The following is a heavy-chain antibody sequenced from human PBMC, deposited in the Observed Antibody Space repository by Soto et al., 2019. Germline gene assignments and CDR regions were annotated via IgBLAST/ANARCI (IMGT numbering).Heavy chain of an antibody. CDR2: IYYTGTT. V-gene: IGHV4-39*01. D-gene: IGHD4-17*01. CDR1: GDSIIRSDYY. Sequence: PSETLSLTCTVFGDSIIRSDYYWGWLRQPPGKELEWIGSIYYTGTTYFNPPFNTRVTLFVDKSKNQFSLKMTSLTAADTALYYCVRHETLHGDYDYWGQGTLVTVSS. J-gene: IGHJ4*02. CDR3: VRHETLHGDYDY.